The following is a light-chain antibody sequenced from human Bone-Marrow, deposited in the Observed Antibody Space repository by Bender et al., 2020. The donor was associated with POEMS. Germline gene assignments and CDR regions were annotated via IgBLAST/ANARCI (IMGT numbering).Light chain of an antibody. J-gene: IGLJ3*02. CDR2: SSH. V-gene: IGLV1-44*01. CDR1: SSNIGAHA. CDR3: AVWDDSLNGWV. Sequence: QSVLTQPPSASGTPGQRVTISCSGGSSNIGAHAVTWYQHLPGTAPKLLIYSSHRRPSEVPDRFSASRSGTSASLAISGLQSEDGADYYCAVWDDSLNGWVFGRGTKLTVL.